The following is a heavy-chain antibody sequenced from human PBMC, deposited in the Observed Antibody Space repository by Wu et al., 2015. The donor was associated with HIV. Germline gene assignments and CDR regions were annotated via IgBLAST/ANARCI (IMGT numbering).Heavy chain of an antibody. CDR1: GYIFTSYN. CDR2: MNPNSGDT. CDR3: ARAEYSYGFGNYMDV. D-gene: IGHD5-18*01. Sequence: QVQLVQSGAEVKKPGASVKVSCKSSGYIFTSYNINWVRQATGQGLEWMGWMNPNSGDTGYAQKFQGRVTITRNTSISTAYMELSSLKSEDTAVYYCARAEYSYGFGNYMDVWGKGTTVTVSS. J-gene: IGHJ6*03. V-gene: IGHV1-8*03.